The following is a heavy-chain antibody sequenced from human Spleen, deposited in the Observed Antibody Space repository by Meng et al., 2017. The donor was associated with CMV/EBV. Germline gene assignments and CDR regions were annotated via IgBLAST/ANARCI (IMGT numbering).Heavy chain of an antibody. CDR1: GYTFSGYN. CDR3: ARGVGFSDT. Sequence: KVSCKASGYTFSGYNINGVRQATGQGLEWMGWMNPHTGDTGYAQDFLGRVTITRDTSINTAYMQLRSLKSEDTAVYYCARGVGFSDTWGQGTLVTVSS. J-gene: IGHJ5*02. D-gene: IGHD1-26*01. V-gene: IGHV1-8*03. CDR2: MNPHTGDT.